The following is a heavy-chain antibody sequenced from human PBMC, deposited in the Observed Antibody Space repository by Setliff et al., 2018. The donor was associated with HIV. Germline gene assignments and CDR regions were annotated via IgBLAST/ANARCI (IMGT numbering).Heavy chain of an antibody. D-gene: IGHD5-12*01. CDR1: GFRFSVYS. V-gene: IGHV3-11*04. Sequence: GGSLRLSCAASGFRFSVYSMNWIRQAPGKGLEWISYMTSDEKTISYADSVKGRFTISRDNAGNSLNLQMNNLRAEDTALYFCARSVDGYFDYWGQGALVTVSS. CDR3: ARSVDGYFDY. J-gene: IGHJ4*02. CDR2: MTSDEKTI.